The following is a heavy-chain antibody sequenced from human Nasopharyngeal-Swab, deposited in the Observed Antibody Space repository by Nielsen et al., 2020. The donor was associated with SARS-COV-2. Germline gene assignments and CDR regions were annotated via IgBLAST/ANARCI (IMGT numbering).Heavy chain of an antibody. J-gene: IGHJ4*02. CDR1: GHTITTNY. D-gene: IGHD3-22*01. V-gene: IGHV1-46*01. Sequence: ASVKVSCKASGHTITTNYMHWVRQAPGQGLEWMGIINPSGGSTSYAQKFQGRVTMTRDTSTSTVYMELSSLRSEDTAVYYCARAWYYYDSSGYETEYYFDYWGQGTLVTVSS. CDR2: INPSGGST. CDR3: ARAWYYYDSSGYETEYYFDY.